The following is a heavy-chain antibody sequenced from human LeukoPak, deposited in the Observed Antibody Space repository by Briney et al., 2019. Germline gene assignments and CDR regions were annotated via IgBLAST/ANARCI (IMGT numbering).Heavy chain of an antibody. D-gene: IGHD4-17*01. J-gene: IGHJ6*02. CDR3: ARGAPTQMTTVTPLCGMDV. CDR2: INHSGST. V-gene: IGHV4-34*01. CDR1: GGSFSGYY. Sequence: KASETLSLTCAVYGGSFSGYYWSWIRQPPGKGLELIGEINHSGSTNYNPSLKSRVTISVDTSKNQFSLKLSSVTAADTAVYYCARGAPTQMTTVTPLCGMDVWGQGTTVTVSS.